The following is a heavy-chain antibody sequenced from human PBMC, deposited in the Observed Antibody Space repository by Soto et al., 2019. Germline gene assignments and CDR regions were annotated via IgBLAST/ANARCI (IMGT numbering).Heavy chain of an antibody. CDR2: ISGTASRS. D-gene: IGHD3-9*01. J-gene: IGHJ4*02. CDR3: APSFRYFDN. CDR1: GFTPTTTP. Sequence: GGSLRLSCAGSGFTPTTTPLSWVRQPPGKGREWGTTISGTASRSYYVDSVKGRFFISRDNSKHTVTLQLNNLTVDDTAVYYCAPSFRYFDNWVQGTRVTVSS. V-gene: IGHV3-23*01.